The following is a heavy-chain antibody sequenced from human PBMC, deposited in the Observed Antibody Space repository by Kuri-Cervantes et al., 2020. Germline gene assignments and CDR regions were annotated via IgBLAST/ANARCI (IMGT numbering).Heavy chain of an antibody. CDR1: GFTFSSYG. CDR3: AKVMDTFGGVIAHFDD. D-gene: IGHD3-16*02. CDR2: ISGSGGST. V-gene: IGHV3-23*01. J-gene: IGHJ4*02. Sequence: GESLKISCAASGFTFSSYGMHWVRQAPGKGLEWVSAISGSGGSTYYADSVKGRFTISRDNSKSTLHLQMDRLSGEDTAVYYCAKVMDTFGGVIAHFDDWGQGTLVTVSS.